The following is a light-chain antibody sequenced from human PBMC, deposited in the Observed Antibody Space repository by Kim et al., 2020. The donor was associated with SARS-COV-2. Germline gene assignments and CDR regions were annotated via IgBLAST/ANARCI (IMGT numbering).Light chain of an antibody. CDR3: GQNDSYPFT. J-gene: IGKJ3*01. CDR1: QSVSNSY. V-gene: IGKV3-20*01. Sequence: EIVLTQSPGTLSLSPGERGTLSCRASQSVSNSYLAWYQQKPGQTPRLLVNGASRRATGVPDSFSGSGSGTDFTLTISRVEPEDFAVYYCGQNDSYPFTFGPGTKMDIK. CDR2: GAS.